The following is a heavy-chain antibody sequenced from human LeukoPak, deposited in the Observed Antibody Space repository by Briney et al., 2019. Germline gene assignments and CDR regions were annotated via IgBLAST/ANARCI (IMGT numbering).Heavy chain of an antibody. D-gene: IGHD3-10*01. CDR2: IRSKAYGGTT. Sequence: GGSLRLSCTASGFTFGDYAMSWFRQAPGKGLEWVGFIRSKAYGGTTEYAASVKGRFTISRDDSKSIAYLQKTEDTAVYYCTRQGGMVEFWFDPWGQGTLVTVSS. CDR1: GFTFGDYA. CDR3: TRQGGMVEFWFDP. V-gene: IGHV3-49*03. J-gene: IGHJ5*02.